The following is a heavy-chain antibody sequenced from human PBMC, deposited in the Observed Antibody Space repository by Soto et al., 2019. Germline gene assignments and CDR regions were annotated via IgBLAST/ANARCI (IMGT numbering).Heavy chain of an antibody. CDR3: ARHLGLPAQFDT. CDR2: IYSSGST. Sequence: QVQLQESGPGLVKPSETLSLTCTASGDSVNSSGHYWGWIRQSPGKGLEWLGSIYSSGSTYYNPSLKSRVTISVDTSSQSSLKMSSVTAADTAVYYCARHLGLPAQFDTWGQGTLVTVSS. D-gene: IGHD4-17*01. CDR1: GDSVNSSGHY. J-gene: IGHJ4*02. V-gene: IGHV4-39*01.